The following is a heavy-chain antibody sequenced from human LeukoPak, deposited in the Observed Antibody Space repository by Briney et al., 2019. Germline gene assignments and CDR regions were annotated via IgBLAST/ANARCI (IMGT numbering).Heavy chain of an antibody. J-gene: IGHJ4*02. CDR3: AMGSPHEALDY. CDR1: GFTFSSYW. CDR2: INTDGSST. Sequence: GGSLRLSCAASGFTFSSYWMHWVRQAPGKGLVWVSRINTDGSSTSYADSVKGRFTISRDNAKNKLYLQMNSLRAEDTAVYYCAMGSPHEALDYWGQGTLVTVSS. D-gene: IGHD1-26*01. V-gene: IGHV3-74*01.